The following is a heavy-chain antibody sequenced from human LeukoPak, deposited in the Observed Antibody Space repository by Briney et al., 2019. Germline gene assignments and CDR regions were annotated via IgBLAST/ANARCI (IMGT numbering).Heavy chain of an antibody. CDR1: GFTFSSYA. CDR2: ISGSGGST. CDR3: ARLGHTYYYDSSGYYGRPVQYYFDY. V-gene: IGHV3-23*01. D-gene: IGHD3-22*01. J-gene: IGHJ4*02. Sequence: GGSLRLSCAASGFTFSSYAMSWVRQAPGKGLEWVSAISGSGGSTYYADSVKGRFTISRDNSKNTLYLQMNSLRAEDTAVYYCARLGHTYYYDSSGYYGRPVQYYFDYWGQGTLVTVSS.